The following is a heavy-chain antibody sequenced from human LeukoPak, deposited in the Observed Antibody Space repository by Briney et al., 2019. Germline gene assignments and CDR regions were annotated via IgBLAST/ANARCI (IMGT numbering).Heavy chain of an antibody. V-gene: IGHV3-23*01. D-gene: IGHD2-8*01. Sequence: GGSLRLSCAASGFTFSRYGLSWVRQAAGKGLEWVSSISGSGGSTHYADSVKGRFTISRDDHKDTLHLQMNSLRAEDTAIYFCAKKGELTNPNYYHYFYMDVWGKGTTVTISS. CDR1: GFTFSRYG. CDR2: ISGSGGST. CDR3: AKKGELTNPNYYHYFYMDV. J-gene: IGHJ6*03.